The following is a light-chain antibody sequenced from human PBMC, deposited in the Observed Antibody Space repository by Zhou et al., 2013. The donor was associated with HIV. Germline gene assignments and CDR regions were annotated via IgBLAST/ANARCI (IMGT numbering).Light chain of an antibody. Sequence: DIQMTQFPTSVSASVGDRVTITCRASQSINTYLKLVSTEGRESPCPPSFMLAPVYRVGSHQGFSGSGSATEFTLTIANLQPEDVGSYFCQQSYTTPMHTFGQGTKVEVK. V-gene: IGKV1-39*01. CDR2: LAP. CDR1: QSINTY. CDR3: QQSYTTPMHT. J-gene: IGKJ2*01.